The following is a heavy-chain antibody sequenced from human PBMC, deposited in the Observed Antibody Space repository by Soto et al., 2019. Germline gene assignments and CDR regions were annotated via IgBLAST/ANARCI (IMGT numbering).Heavy chain of an antibody. V-gene: IGHV1-69*13. CDR1: GGTFSSYA. CDR3: ARVGGLGEGYFDY. J-gene: IGHJ4*02. D-gene: IGHD4-17*01. Sequence: SVKVSCKASGGTFSSYAIGWVRQAPGQGLEWMGGIIPIFGTANYAQKFQGRVTITADESTSTAYMELSSLRSEDTAVYYCARVGGLGEGYFDYWGQGTLVTVSS. CDR2: IIPIFGTA.